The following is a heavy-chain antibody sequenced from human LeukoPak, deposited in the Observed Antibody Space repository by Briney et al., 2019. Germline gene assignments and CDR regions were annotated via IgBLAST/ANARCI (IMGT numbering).Heavy chain of an antibody. J-gene: IGHJ4*02. V-gene: IGHV1-18*01. CDR1: GYTFTSYG. CDR2: ISAYNGNT. CDR3: ARDSSSGYPPLFDY. Sequence: ASVKVSCRASGYTFTSYGISWVRQAPGQGLEWMGWISAYNGNTNYAQKLQGRVTMTTDTSTSTAYMELRSLRSDDTAVYYCARDSSSGYPPLFDYWGQGTLVTVSS. D-gene: IGHD3-22*01.